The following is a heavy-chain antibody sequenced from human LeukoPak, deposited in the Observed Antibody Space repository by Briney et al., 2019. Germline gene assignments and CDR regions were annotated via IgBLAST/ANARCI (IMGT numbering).Heavy chain of an antibody. Sequence: ASVKVSCTASGYTFTNYAMIWVRQAPGQGLEWMGWINTNTGNPTYAQGFTGRFVFSLDTSVSTAYLQISSLKAEDTAVYYCARGRGAAAGTGYYYYYMDVWGKGTTVTVSS. V-gene: IGHV7-4-1*02. J-gene: IGHJ6*03. D-gene: IGHD6-13*01. CDR2: INTNTGNP. CDR3: ARGRGAAAGTGYYYYYMDV. CDR1: GYTFTNYA.